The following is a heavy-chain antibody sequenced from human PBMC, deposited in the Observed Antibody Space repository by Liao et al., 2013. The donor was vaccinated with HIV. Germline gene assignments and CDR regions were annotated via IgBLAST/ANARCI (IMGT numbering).Heavy chain of an antibody. CDR3: ARERGGATRGACFDI. V-gene: IGHV4-34*01. J-gene: IGHJ3*02. Sequence: QVQLQQWGAGLLKPSETLSLTCAVYGGSFSGYQWSWIRQPPGKGLEWIGEINHSGSTNYNPSLKSRVTISVDTSKNQISLKLSSVTAADTAVYYCARERGGATRGACFDIWGQGTMVTVSS. CDR1: GGSFSGYQ. D-gene: IGHD1-26*01. CDR2: INHSGST.